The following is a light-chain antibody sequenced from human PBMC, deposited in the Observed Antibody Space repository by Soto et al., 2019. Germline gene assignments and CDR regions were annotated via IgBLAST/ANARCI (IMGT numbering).Light chain of an antibody. CDR1: QSISSW. CDR2: KAS. V-gene: IGKV1-5*03. Sequence: DMKMTQSPATLSASVGDRVTITCRASQSISSWLAWYQQKPGKAPKLLIYKASSLESGVPSRFSGSGSGTEFTLTISSLQPDDFATYYCQQYKTYMYTFGQGTKLEIK. J-gene: IGKJ2*01. CDR3: QQYKTYMYT.